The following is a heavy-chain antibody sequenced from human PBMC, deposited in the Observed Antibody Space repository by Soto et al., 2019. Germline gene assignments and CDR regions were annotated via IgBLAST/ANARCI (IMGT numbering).Heavy chain of an antibody. CDR2: ISFDGRKE. Sequence: QLVESVGRGVQPGRSLRLSCEASEFTFSSYAMHWVRQAPGRGLEWVALISFDGRKEYYADSVKGRFIVSRDNSRSMVYLQMDSLRPDDTAIYYCARPIPRWSYHYGMDVWGQGTTVTVSS. V-gene: IGHV3-30*03. CDR3: ARPIPRWSYHYGMDV. CDR1: EFTFSSYA. D-gene: IGHD2-15*01. J-gene: IGHJ6*02.